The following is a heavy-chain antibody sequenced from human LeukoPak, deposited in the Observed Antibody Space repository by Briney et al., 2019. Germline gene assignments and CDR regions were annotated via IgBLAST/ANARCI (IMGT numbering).Heavy chain of an antibody. D-gene: IGHD5-24*01. J-gene: IGHJ4*02. Sequence: SETLSLTCAVYGGSFSGYYWSWIRQPPGKGLEWIGEINHSGSTNYSPSLKSRVTISVDTSKNQFSLKLSSVTAADTAVYYCARGRRDGYNQHRFDWGQGTLVTVSS. CDR3: ARGRRDGYNQHRFD. CDR1: GGSFSGYY. CDR2: INHSGST. V-gene: IGHV4-34*01.